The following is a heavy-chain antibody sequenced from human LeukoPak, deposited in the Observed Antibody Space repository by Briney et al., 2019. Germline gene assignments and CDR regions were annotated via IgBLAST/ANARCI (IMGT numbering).Heavy chain of an antibody. D-gene: IGHD3-10*01. CDR3: ARSGITMVGGASIGLLTFDI. CDR2: INDDRRTT. Sequence: GGSLRLSCAASGFTFSYYWLHWVRQAPGEGLVWVSRINDDRRTTTYADSVKGRITISRDNAKNTLYLQMSSLRVEDTAVYYCARSGITMVGGASIGLLTFDIWGPGTMVTVSP. V-gene: IGHV3-74*03. CDR1: GFTFSYYW. J-gene: IGHJ3*02.